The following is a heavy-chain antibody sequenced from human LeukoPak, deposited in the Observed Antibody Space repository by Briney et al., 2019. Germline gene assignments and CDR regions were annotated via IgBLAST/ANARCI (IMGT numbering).Heavy chain of an antibody. V-gene: IGHV3-48*03. CDR3: ARDPRYYDSSGYYYTHHFDY. J-gene: IGHJ4*02. CDR2: ISSSGSTI. CDR1: GFTFSSYE. D-gene: IGHD3-22*01. Sequence: GGSLRLSCAASGFTFSSYEMNWVRQAPGKGLEWVSYISSSGSTIYYADSVKGRFTISRDNAKNSLYPQMNSLRAEDTALYYCARDPRYYDSSGYYYTHHFDYWGQGTLVTVSS.